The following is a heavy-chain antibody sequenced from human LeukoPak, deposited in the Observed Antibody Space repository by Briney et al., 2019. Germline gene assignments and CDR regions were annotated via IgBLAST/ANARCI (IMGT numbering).Heavy chain of an antibody. CDR3: ARDQRYCSSTSCYYYYYMDV. CDR1: GGSISSGGYY. V-gene: IGHV4-31*03. Sequence: PSQTLSLTCTVSGGSISSGGYYWSWIRQHPGKGLEWIGYIYYSGSTNYNPSLKSRVTISVDTSKNQFSLKLSSVTAADTAVYYCARDQRYCSSTSCYYYYYMDVWGKGATVTVSS. CDR2: IYYSGST. D-gene: IGHD2-2*01. J-gene: IGHJ6*03.